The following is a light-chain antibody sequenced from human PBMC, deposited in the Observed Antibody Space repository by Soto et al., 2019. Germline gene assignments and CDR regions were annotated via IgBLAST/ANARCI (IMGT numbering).Light chain of an antibody. Sequence: IPMTQSPSTLSASVGDRVTITCRASQSINKWVAWFQQRSGRAPKLLIYDAASLQSGVPARFSGTGSGTDFSLTSSSLQPEDYATYYFHQYNFGYTFGQGTRLDIK. CDR2: DAA. CDR3: HQYNFGYT. V-gene: IGKV1-5*01. CDR1: QSINKW. J-gene: IGKJ2*01.